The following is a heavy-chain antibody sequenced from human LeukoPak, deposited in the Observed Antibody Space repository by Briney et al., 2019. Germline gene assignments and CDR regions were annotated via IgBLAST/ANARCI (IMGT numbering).Heavy chain of an antibody. J-gene: IGHJ5*02. Sequence: SETLSLTCAVYGGSFSGYHWSWIRQPPGKGLEWIGEINHSGSTNYNPSLKSRVTISVDTSKNQFSLKLSSVTAADTAVYYCARRKARITMIVVSGFNWFDPWGQGTLVTVSS. CDR1: GGSFSGYH. V-gene: IGHV4-34*01. CDR2: INHSGST. CDR3: ARRKARITMIVVSGFNWFDP. D-gene: IGHD3-22*01.